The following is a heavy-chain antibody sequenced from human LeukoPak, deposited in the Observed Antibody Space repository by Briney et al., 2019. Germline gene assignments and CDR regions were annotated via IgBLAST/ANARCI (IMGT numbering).Heavy chain of an antibody. D-gene: IGHD3-3*01. J-gene: IGHJ5*02. Sequence: SETLSLTCTVSGGSISSSSYYWGWIRHPPGKGLEWIGSIYYSGSTYYNPSLKSRVTISVDTSKDQFSLKLSSVTAADTAVYYCASYDFWSGYYDDPWGQGTLVTVSS. CDR3: ASYDFWSGYYDDP. CDR1: GGSISSSSYY. V-gene: IGHV4-39*01. CDR2: IYYSGST.